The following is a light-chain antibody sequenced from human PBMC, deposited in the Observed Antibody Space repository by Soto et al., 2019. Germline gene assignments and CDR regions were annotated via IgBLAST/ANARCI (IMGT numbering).Light chain of an antibody. V-gene: IGKV1-39*01. CDR1: QSISSY. J-gene: IGKJ1*01. Sequence: HSPAALSAQKEDRVTTSCRASQSISSYLNWYPQKPGKPPKLLIYAASSLQSGVPSRFSGSGSGTDFTLTISSLQPEDVAPYCCQQSSCTPLTFGEGA. CDR2: AAS. CDR3: QQSSCTPLT.